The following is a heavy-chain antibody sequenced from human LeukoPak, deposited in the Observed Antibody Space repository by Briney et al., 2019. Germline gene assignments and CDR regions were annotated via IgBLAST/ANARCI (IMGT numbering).Heavy chain of an antibody. CDR2: ISSSSSYI. CDR3: ARVAYGDYGANWFDP. CDR1: GFTFSSYS. V-gene: IGHV3-21*01. J-gene: IGHJ5*02. Sequence: TGGSLRLSCAASGFTFSSYSMNWVRQAPGKGLEWVSSISSSSSYIYYADSVKGRFTISRGNAKNSLYLQMNSLRAEDTAVYYCARVAYGDYGANWFDPRGQGTLVTVSS. D-gene: IGHD4-17*01.